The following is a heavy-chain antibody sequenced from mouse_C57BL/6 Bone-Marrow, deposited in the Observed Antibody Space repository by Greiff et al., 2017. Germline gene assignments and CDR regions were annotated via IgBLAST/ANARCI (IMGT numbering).Heavy chain of an antibody. CDR3: TRVGYYYGSSWFAY. V-gene: IGHV5-9-1*02. CDR2: ISSGGDYI. CDR1: GFTFSSYA. J-gene: IGHJ3*01. D-gene: IGHD1-1*01. Sequence: EVKLVESGEGLVKPGGSLKLSCAASGFTFSSYAMSWVRQTPGKRLEWVAYISSGGDYIYYADTVKGRFTISRDNARNTLYLQMSSLKSEDTAMYYCTRVGYYYGSSWFAYWGQGTLVTVSA.